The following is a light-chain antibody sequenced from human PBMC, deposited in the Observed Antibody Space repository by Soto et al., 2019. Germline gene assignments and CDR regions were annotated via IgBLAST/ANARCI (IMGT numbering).Light chain of an antibody. CDR3: KQRSNSGYT. J-gene: IGKJ3*01. V-gene: IGKV3-11*01. CDR1: QSVSSY. CDR2: DAS. Sequence: EIVLTQSPATLSLSPGERATLSCRASQSVSSYLAWYQQKPGQAPRLLIYDASNRATGIPARFSGSGSGTDFNLTISRIETEDFAVYYCKQRSNSGYTFGPGTKVDIK.